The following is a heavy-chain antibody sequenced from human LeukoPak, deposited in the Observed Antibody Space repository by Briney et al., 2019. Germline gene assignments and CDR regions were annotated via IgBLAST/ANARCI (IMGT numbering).Heavy chain of an antibody. J-gene: IGHJ3*01. CDR3: ARRSAAKDAFDF. D-gene: IGHD6-25*01. V-gene: IGHV3-21*01. CDR2: TVGIGPDT. CDR1: GFTFSSYG. Sequence: GGSLRLSCAASGFTFSSYGMHWVRQAPGKGLEWVAATVGIGPDTYHADSVKGRFTISRDNAKNTLYLQMNSLRAEDTAVYYCARRSAAKDAFDFWGQGTMVTVSS.